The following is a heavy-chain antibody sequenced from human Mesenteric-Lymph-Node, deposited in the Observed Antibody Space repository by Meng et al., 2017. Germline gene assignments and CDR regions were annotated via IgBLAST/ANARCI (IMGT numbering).Heavy chain of an antibody. J-gene: IGHJ3*02. CDR1: GFTFGSSN. V-gene: IGHV3-21*01. CDR2: IRSSSRYI. D-gene: IGHD3-10*01. Sequence: GESLKISCAASGFTFGSSNMNWVRQATGKGLEWIASIRSSSRYINYADSVKGRFTISRDNANSSLYLQMNDLKGEDTAVYYCARDPGVNFGSGTHDAFDMWGQGTVVTVSS. CDR3: ARDPGVNFGSGTHDAFDM.